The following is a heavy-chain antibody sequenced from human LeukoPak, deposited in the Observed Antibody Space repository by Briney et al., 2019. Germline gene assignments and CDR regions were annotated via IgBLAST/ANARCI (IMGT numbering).Heavy chain of an antibody. V-gene: IGHV3-33*06. CDR3: AKRGVVIRVILVGFHKEAYYFDS. D-gene: IGHD3-10*01. J-gene: IGHJ4*02. CDR1: GFTFSSYG. Sequence: PGGSLRLSCAASGFTFSSYGMHWVRQAPGKGLEWVAVIWYDGSNKYCADSVKGRFTISRDNSKNTLYLQMNSLRAEDTAVYFCAKRGVVIRVILVGFHKEAYYFDSWGQGALVTVSS. CDR2: IWYDGSNK.